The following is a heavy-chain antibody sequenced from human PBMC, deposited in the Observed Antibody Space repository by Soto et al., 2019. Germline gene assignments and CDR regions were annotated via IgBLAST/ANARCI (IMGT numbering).Heavy chain of an antibody. CDR3: ARPAGAVVTSISDGFHI. CDR1: GYIFTNYW. V-gene: IGHV5-10-1*01. Sequence: RGESLKISCKGSGYIFTNYWISWVRQLPGKGPEWMGRIDPSDSFSNYSPSFEGHVTILADKSISTAYLQWSSLEASDTAMYYCARPAGAVVTSISDGFHIWGQGTMVTVSS. D-gene: IGHD2-21*02. J-gene: IGHJ3*02. CDR2: IDPSDSFS.